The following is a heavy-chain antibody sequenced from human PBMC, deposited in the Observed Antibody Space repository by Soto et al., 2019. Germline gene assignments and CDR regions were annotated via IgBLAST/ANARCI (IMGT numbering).Heavy chain of an antibody. J-gene: IGHJ4*02. V-gene: IGHV3-23*01. CDR1: GFTFTNYA. Sequence: EVQLLESGGDLVQPGVSLRLSCAASGFTFTNYAMTWVRQAPGKGLEWVSTISGGGSITYYADSLKGRFTISRDNSKNTLYLQINSLRAEDTAVYYCAKPIRGGYSSSWYYFDYWGQGTLVTVSS. CDR3: AKPIRGGYSSSWYYFDY. CDR2: ISGGGSIT. D-gene: IGHD6-13*01.